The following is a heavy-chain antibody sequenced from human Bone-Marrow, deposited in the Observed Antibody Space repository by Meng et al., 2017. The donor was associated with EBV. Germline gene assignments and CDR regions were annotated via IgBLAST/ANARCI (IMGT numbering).Heavy chain of an antibody. CDR3: ARERGSRYYWLDP. Sequence: QEQLVQCGAEVKKPGASLKVSRKASGYTFTDYFMYWVRLAPGQGPEWMGRINPKSGATNYAQKFQGRVTMTRDTSIDTVYMELTSLRSDDTAVYYCARERGSRYYWLDPWGQGTLVTVSS. D-gene: IGHD2-15*01. CDR1: GYTFTDYF. V-gene: IGHV1-2*06. J-gene: IGHJ5*02. CDR2: INPKSGAT.